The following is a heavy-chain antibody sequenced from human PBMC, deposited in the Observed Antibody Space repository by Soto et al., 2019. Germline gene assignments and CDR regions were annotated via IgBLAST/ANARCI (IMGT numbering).Heavy chain of an antibody. D-gene: IGHD7-27*01. V-gene: IGHV4-39*01. CDR3: AGGLVSGATEGEYFQH. J-gene: IGHJ1*01. Sequence: SETLSLTCTVSGGSISSSSYYWGWIRQPPGEGLEWIGIIYYSGSTYYNPSLKSRVTISVDTSKNQFSLKLSSVTAADTAVYYCAGGLVSGATEGEYFQHWGQGTQVTVSS. CDR2: IYYSGST. CDR1: GGSISSSSYY.